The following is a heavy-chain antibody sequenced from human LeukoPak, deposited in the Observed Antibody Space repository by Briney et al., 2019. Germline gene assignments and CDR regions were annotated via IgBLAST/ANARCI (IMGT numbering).Heavy chain of an antibody. J-gene: IGHJ4*02. D-gene: IGHD6-19*01. CDR1: GFTVSSNY. CDR3: ARDLSSGWNY. Sequence: GGSLRLSCAVSGFTVSSNYMSWVRQAPGKGLEWVSVIYSGGSTYYADSVKGRFTISRDNSKNTLYLQMNSLRAEDTAVYYCARDLSSGWNYWGQGTLVTVSS. V-gene: IGHV3-66*01. CDR2: IYSGGST.